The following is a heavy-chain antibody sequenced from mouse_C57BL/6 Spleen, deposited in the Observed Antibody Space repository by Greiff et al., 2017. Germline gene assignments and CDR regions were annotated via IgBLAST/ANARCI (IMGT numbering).Heavy chain of an antibody. J-gene: IGHJ4*01. CDR1: GYAFSSYW. Sequence: QVQLQQSGAELVKPGASVKISCKASGYAFSSYWMNWVKQRPGKGLEWIGQIYPGDGDTNYNGKFKGKATLTADKSSSTAYMQLSSLTSEDSAVYFCAGSSYGYAMDYWGQGTSVTVSS. D-gene: IGHD1-1*01. V-gene: IGHV1-80*01. CDR2: IYPGDGDT. CDR3: AGSSYGYAMDY.